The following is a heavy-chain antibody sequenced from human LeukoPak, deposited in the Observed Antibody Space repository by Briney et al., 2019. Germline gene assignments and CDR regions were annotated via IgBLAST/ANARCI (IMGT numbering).Heavy chain of an antibody. CDR3: ARKGIGSSRYQNMDV. J-gene: IGHJ6*03. CDR2: ISIDGGRT. CDR1: GFTFSSYA. Sequence: GGSLRLSRAASGFTFSSYAMSWVRQAPGKGPEWVSTISIDGGRTYYADSVKGRFTVSRDTSKNTLYLQMNSLRAEDTAVYYCARKGIGSSRYQNMDVWGKGTTVTDSS. D-gene: IGHD6-25*01. V-gene: IGHV3-23*01.